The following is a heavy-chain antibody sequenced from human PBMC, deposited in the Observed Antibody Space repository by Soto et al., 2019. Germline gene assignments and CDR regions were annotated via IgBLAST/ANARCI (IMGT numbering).Heavy chain of an antibody. CDR2: IIPIFGTA. D-gene: IGHD3-10*01. V-gene: IGHV1-69*06. Sequence: SVKVSCKASGGTFSSYAISWVRQAPGQGLEWMGGIIPIFGTANYAQKFQGRVTITADKSTSTAYMELSSLRSEDTAVYYCARDDMEMATMVNYYYGMDVWGQGTTVTVSS. J-gene: IGHJ6*02. CDR3: ARDDMEMATMVNYYYGMDV. CDR1: GGTFSSYA.